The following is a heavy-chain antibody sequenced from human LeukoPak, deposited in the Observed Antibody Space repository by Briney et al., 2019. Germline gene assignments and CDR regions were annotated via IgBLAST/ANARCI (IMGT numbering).Heavy chain of an antibody. D-gene: IGHD5-18*01. J-gene: IGHJ4*02. CDR3: AREDTAIGY. CDR1: GGSISSYH. Sequence: KTSETLSLTCTVSGGSISSYHWSWIRQPPGKGLEWIGYIYYSGSTNYNPSLKSRVTISVDTSKNQFSLKLSSVTAADTAVYYCAREDTAIGYWGQGTLVTVSS. V-gene: IGHV4-59*01. CDR2: IYYSGST.